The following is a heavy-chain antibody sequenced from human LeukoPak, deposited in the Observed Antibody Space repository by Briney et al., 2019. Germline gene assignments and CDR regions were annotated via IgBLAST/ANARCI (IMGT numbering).Heavy chain of an antibody. CDR3: ARDPHLTVGTVTTTGDEYT. CDR2: IIPIFGTA. D-gene: IGHD1-1*01. CDR1: GGTFSSYA. Sequence: SVKVSCKASGGTFSSYAISWVRQAPGPGLEWMGRIIPIFGTANYAQKFQGRVTITTDESTSTAYMELSSLRSEDTAVYYCARDPHLTVGTVTTTGDEYTWGQGTLVTVSS. J-gene: IGHJ5*02. V-gene: IGHV1-69*05.